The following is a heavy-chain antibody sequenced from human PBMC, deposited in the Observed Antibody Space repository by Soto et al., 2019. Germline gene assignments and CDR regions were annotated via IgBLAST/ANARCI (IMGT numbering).Heavy chain of an antibody. Sequence: PSETLSLTCTVSGGSISSYYWSWIRQPPGKGLEWIGYIYYSGSTNYNPSLKSRVTISVDTSKNQFSLKLSSVTAADTAVYYCASAYSSSWYHYAFDIWGQGTMVTVS. D-gene: IGHD6-13*01. J-gene: IGHJ3*02. V-gene: IGHV4-59*01. CDR2: IYYSGST. CDR3: ASAYSSSWYHYAFDI. CDR1: GGSISSYY.